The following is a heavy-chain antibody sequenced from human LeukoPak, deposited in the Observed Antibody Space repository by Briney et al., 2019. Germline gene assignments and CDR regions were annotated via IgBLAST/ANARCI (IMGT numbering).Heavy chain of an antibody. CDR1: GFTFSTYA. D-gene: IGHD3-10*01. Sequence: GGSLTLPCAASGFTFSTYAMHWVRQGPGKGLEWVAVISYDGSNKYYADSVKGRFTISRDNSKNTLYLQMSSLSAEDTAVYYCARTTTPHYYGSGSYALGYWGQGTLVTVPS. J-gene: IGHJ4*02. CDR2: ISYDGSNK. V-gene: IGHV3-30-3*01. CDR3: ARTTTPHYYGSGSYALGY.